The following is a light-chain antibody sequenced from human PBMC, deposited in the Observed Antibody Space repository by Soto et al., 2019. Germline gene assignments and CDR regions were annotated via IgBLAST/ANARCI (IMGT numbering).Light chain of an antibody. V-gene: IGKV1-27*01. Sequence: DIQMPQCATSLSAPVGDRVTITCRASQDIRNFVAWYQQKPGKAPKLLIYAASTLQSGVPSRFTGSGSGTDVTFTIISLQPEDVATYSCQNYSSVHVFGPGTKVVIK. CDR2: AAS. J-gene: IGKJ3*01. CDR1: QDIRNF. CDR3: QNYSSVHV.